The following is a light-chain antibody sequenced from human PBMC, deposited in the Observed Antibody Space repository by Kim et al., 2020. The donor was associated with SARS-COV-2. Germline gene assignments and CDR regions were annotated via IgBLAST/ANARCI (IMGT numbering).Light chain of an antibody. Sequence: EIVMTQSPATLSVSAGERATLSCRASQSVSSSLGWYQQKPGQAPRLLMYGASTRATGIPARFRGSGSGTEFTLTISSLQSEDFAVYYCQQYNNWPRTFGQGTKVDIK. CDR1: QSVSSS. V-gene: IGKV3-15*01. CDR3: QQYNNWPRT. J-gene: IGKJ1*01. CDR2: GAS.